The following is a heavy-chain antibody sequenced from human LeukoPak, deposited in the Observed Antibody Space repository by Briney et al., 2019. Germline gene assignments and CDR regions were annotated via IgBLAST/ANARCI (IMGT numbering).Heavy chain of an antibody. CDR1: GGSISSSDYW. CDR3: ARQLGTGRWTFGS. J-gene: IGHJ4*02. CDR2: IYYLGNS. Sequence: SETLSLTCTVSGGSISSSDYWWGCIRQPPGKGLEWIGSIYYLGNSHYNPSLKSRVSMSVDTSKNQFSLKLTSVTASDTALYYCARQLGTGRWTFGSWGQGTLVTVSS. D-gene: IGHD2-8*02. V-gene: IGHV4-39*01.